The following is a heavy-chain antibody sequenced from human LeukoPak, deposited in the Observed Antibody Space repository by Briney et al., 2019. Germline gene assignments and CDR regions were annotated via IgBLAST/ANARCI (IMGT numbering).Heavy chain of an antibody. CDR2: INPNNGDT. D-gene: IGHD3-22*01. CDR3: ARMGYYDSSGYYRYFDY. J-gene: IGHJ4*02. CDR1: GYTFTGYY. Sequence: RASVKVSCKASGYTFTGYYMHWVRQAPGQGLEWMGWINPNNGDTHYAQKLQGRVTMTTDTSTSTAYMELRSLRSDDTAVYYCARMGYYDSSGYYRYFDYWGQGTLVTVSS. V-gene: IGHV1-18*04.